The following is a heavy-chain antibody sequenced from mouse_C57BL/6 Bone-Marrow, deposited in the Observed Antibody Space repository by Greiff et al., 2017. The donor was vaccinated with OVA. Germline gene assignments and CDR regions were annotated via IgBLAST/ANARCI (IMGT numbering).Heavy chain of an antibody. Sequence: VKLMESGAELARPGASVKLSCKASGYTFTSYGISWVKQRTGQGLEWIGEIYPRSGNTYYNEKFKGKATLTADKSSSTAYMELRSLTSEDSAVYVCARYDYYGSGAMDYWGQGTSVTVSS. CDR2: IYPRSGNT. CDR1: GYTFTSYG. CDR3: ARYDYYGSGAMDY. J-gene: IGHJ4*01. D-gene: IGHD1-1*01. V-gene: IGHV1-81*01.